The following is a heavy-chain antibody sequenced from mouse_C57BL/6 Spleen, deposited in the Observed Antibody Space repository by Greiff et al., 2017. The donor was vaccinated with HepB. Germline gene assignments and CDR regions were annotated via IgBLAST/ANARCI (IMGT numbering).Heavy chain of an antibody. CDR2: IYPGDGDT. D-gene: IGHD3-3*01. V-gene: IGHV1-82*01. CDR1: GYAFSSSW. CDR3: ARAGLGRAMDY. Sequence: QVQLKQSGPELVKPGASVKISCKASGYAFSSSWMNWVKQRPGKGLEWIGRIYPGDGDTNYNGKFKGKATLTADKSSSTAYMQLSSLTSEDSAVYFCARAGLGRAMDYWGQGTSVTVSS. J-gene: IGHJ4*01.